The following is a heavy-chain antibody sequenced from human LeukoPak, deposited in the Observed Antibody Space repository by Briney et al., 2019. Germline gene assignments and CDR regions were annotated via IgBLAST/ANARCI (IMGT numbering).Heavy chain of an antibody. CDR1: GYTFTSYD. Sequence: GASVKVSCKASGYTFTSYDINWVRQATGQGLEWMGWMSPNSGNTGYAQKFQGRVTMTRNTSISTAYMELSSLRSEDTAVYYCARGQPQSIAAAGSIVEDGMDVWGQGTTVTVSS. D-gene: IGHD6-13*01. CDR2: MSPNSGNT. CDR3: ARGQPQSIAAAGSIVEDGMDV. V-gene: IGHV1-8*01. J-gene: IGHJ6*02.